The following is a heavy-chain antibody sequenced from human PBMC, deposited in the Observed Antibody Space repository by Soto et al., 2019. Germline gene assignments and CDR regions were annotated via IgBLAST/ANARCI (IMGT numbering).Heavy chain of an antibody. CDR3: ARGTTYYDILTPLGFDP. CDR1: GGTFSSYA. CDR2: IIPIFGTA. V-gene: IGHV1-69*01. D-gene: IGHD3-9*01. J-gene: IGHJ5*02. Sequence: QVQLVQSGAEVQKPGSSVKVSCKASGGTFSSYAISWVRQAPGQGLEWMGGIIPIFGTANYAQKFQGRVTITADESTSTAYMELSSLRSEDTAVYYCARGTTYYDILTPLGFDPWGQGTLVTVSS.